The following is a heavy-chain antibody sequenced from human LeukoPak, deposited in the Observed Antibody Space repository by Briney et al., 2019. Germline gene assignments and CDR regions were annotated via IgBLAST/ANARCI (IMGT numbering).Heavy chain of an antibody. J-gene: IGHJ3*02. D-gene: IGHD6-13*01. CDR3: ARPHPGAAGTDAFDI. Sequence: PSETLSLTCAVYGGSFSGYYWSWIRQPPGKGLEWIGEINHSGSTYYNPSLKSRVTISVDTSKNQFSLKLSSVTAADTAVYYCARPHPGAAGTDAFDIWGQGTMVTVSS. CDR2: INHSGST. V-gene: IGHV4-34*01. CDR1: GGSFSGYY.